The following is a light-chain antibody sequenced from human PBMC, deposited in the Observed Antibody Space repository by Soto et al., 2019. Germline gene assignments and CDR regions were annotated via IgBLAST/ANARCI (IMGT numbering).Light chain of an antibody. CDR3: QQYNNWPPYT. Sequence: EIVMTQYPATLSVSPGGRATLSCRASQSISDTLAWYQQKPGQAPRLLIYGASKRATGFPARFSGSGSGTDFTLTISSLQSEDFVVYYCQQYNNWPPYTFGQGTRLEIK. CDR2: GAS. V-gene: IGKV3-15*01. CDR1: QSISDT. J-gene: IGKJ5*01.